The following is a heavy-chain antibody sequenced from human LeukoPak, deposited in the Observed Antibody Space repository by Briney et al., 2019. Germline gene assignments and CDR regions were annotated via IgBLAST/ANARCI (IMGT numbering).Heavy chain of an antibody. Sequence: GRSLRLSCAASGFTFSNYGMHWVRQAPGKGLEWVAIISYDGSKKSYGESVKGRFTISRDNPKNTLYLQMNSVRPEDTAVYYCAKGFQGYSSSWIFDYWGQGTLVTVSS. V-gene: IGHV3-30*18. CDR3: AKGFQGYSSSWIFDY. J-gene: IGHJ4*02. D-gene: IGHD6-13*01. CDR1: GFTFSNYG. CDR2: ISYDGSKK.